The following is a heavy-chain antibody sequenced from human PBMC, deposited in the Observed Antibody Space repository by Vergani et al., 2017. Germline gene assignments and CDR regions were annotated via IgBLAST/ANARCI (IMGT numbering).Heavy chain of an antibody. J-gene: IGHJ5*02. D-gene: IGHD1-26*01. CDR3: ARLEWELGGWFDP. CDR2: IYYSGST. CDR1: GGSISSGDYY. V-gene: IGHV4-30-4*08. Sequence: QVQLQESGPGLVKPSQSLSLTCTVSGGSISSGDYYWSWIRQPPGKGLEWIGYIYYSGSTYYNPSLKSRVTISVDTSKNQFSLKLSSVTAADTAVYYCARLEWELGGWFDPWGQGTLVTVSS.